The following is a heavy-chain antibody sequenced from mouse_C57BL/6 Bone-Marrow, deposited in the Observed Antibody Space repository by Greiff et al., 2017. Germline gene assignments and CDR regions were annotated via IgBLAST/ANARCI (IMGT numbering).Heavy chain of an antibody. CDR1: GFTFSSYG. CDR2: ISSGGGYT. Sequence: EVKLQESGGDLVKPGGSLKLSCAASGFTFSSYGMSWVRQTPDKRLEWVATISSGGGYTYYPDSVKGRFTISRDNAKNTLYLQMSSMKSEDTAMYYCARQGYYSNSYAMDYWGQGTSVTVSS. J-gene: IGHJ4*01. V-gene: IGHV5-6*01. CDR3: ARQGYYSNSYAMDY. D-gene: IGHD2-5*01.